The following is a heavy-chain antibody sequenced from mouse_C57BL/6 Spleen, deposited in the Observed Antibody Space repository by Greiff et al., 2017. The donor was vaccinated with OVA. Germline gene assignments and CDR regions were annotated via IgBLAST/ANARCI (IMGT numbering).Heavy chain of an antibody. CDR2: IHPNSGIT. CDR3: ATLTGRYYFDD. D-gene: IGHD4-1*01. Sequence: QVQLQQPGAELVKPGASVKLSCKASGYTFTSYWMHWVKQRPGQGLEWIGMIHPNSGITNYNEKFKSKATLTVDKSSSTAYMQISSLTSEDSAVYYCATLTGRYYFDDWGQGTTLTVSS. V-gene: IGHV1-64*01. CDR1: GYTFTSYW. J-gene: IGHJ2*01.